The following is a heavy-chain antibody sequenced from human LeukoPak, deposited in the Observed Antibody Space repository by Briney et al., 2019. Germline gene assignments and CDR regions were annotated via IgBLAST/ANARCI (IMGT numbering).Heavy chain of an antibody. D-gene: IGHD2-21*01. V-gene: IGHV4-39*01. CDR1: GVSISASSHY. CDR2: VYYTGSI. J-gene: IGHJ5*02. Sequence: SETLSLTCSVSGVSISASSHYWAWVRQPPGKGLEWIGSVYYTGSIRYNTSLKRRVTLSVDMSKNDFFLTLSLCPAADAAFYCCTRRDYRAWFDPWGQGILVTVSP. CDR3: TRRDYRAWFDP.